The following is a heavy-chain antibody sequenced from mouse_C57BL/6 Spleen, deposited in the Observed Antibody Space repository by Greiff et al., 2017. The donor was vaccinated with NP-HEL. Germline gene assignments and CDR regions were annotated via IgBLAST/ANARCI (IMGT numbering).Heavy chain of an antibody. Sequence: EVKLMESGEGLVKPGGSLKLSCAASGFTFSSYSMHWVRQTPEKRLEWVAYISSGGDYIYYADTVQGRFTISRDNARNTLYLQMSSLKSEDTAMYYCTRSRSGRGSAMDYWGQGTSVTVSS. CDR3: TRSRSGRGSAMDY. CDR1: GFTFSSYS. J-gene: IGHJ4*01. CDR2: ISSGGDYI. D-gene: IGHD1-1*01. V-gene: IGHV5-9-1*02.